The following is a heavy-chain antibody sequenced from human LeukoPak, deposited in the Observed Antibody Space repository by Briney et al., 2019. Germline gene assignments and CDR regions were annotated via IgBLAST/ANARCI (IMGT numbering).Heavy chain of an antibody. D-gene: IGHD3-22*01. CDR3: AKGVPYDSKGWFDP. CDR2: ISWNRASI. J-gene: IGHJ5*02. Sequence: PGGSLRLSCAASGFTFDDYAMHWVRQAPGKGLEWVSGISWNRASIGYADSVKGRFTISRDNAKNSLYLQMNSLRAEDTALYYCAKGVPYDSKGWFDPWGQGTLVTVSS. CDR1: GFTFDDYA. V-gene: IGHV3-9*01.